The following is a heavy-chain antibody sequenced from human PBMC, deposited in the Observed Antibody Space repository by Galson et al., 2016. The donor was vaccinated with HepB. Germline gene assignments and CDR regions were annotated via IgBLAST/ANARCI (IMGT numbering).Heavy chain of an antibody. J-gene: IGHJ4*02. CDR3: SREMTGSYFD. D-gene: IGHD3-10*01. Sequence: SLRLSCAASGFTFNAHWMNWVRQAPGKGLEWVANIRGDGIVSYYEESVRGRFTISRDNAKNSLYLQLNGLRVDETAVDYCSREMTGSYFDWGQGTLVTVSS. V-gene: IGHV3-7*01. CDR2: IRGDGIVS. CDR1: GFTFNAHW.